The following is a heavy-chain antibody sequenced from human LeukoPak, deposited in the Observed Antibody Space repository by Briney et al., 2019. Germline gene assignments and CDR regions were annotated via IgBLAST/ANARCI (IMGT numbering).Heavy chain of an antibody. D-gene: IGHD1-26*01. Sequence: PGGPLRLSCAASGFTFSDYYMSWIRQAPGKGLEWVSYISSSSSYTNYADSVKGRFTISGDNAKNSLYLQMNSLRAEDTAVYYCATGIVGATPHFDYWGQGTLVTVSS. CDR3: ATGIVGATPHFDY. J-gene: IGHJ4*02. CDR2: ISSSSSYT. CDR1: GFTFSDYY. V-gene: IGHV3-11*03.